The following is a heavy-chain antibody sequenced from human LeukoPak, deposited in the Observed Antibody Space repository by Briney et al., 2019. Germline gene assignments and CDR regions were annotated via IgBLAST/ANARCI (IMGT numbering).Heavy chain of an antibody. CDR2: INHSGST. D-gene: IGHD3-16*02. CDR1: GGSFSGYY. Sequence: SETLSLTCAVYGGSFSGYYWSWIRQPPGKGLEWIGEINHSGSTNYNPSLKSRVTISVDTSKNQFSLKLSSVTAADTAVYYCARGSGDYVWESYRLYYFDYWGRGTLATVSS. V-gene: IGHV4-34*01. J-gene: IGHJ4*02. CDR3: ARGSGDYVWESYRLYYFDY.